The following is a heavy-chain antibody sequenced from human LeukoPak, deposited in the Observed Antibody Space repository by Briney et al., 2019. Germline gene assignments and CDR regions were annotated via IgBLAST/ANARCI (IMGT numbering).Heavy chain of an antibody. CDR1: GYTFTGYY. CDR3: ARDFLARYCSSTSCPGAFDI. CDR2: INPNSGGT. D-gene: IGHD2-2*01. Sequence: ASVKVSCKASGYTFTGYYMHWVRQAPGQGLEWMGWINPNSGGTNYAQKFQGRVTMTRDTSISTAYMELSRLRSDDTAVYYCARDFLARYCSSTSCPGAFDIWGQGTMVTVSS. V-gene: IGHV1-2*02. J-gene: IGHJ3*02.